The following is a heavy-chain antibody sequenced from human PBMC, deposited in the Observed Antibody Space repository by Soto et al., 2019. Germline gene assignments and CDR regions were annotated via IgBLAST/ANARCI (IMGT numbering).Heavy chain of an antibody. CDR3: AKGALVSSGRFAAYYYGMDV. J-gene: IGHJ6*02. Sequence: GGSMRLSSAFSGFPITSYSMILIRQAPGKGLEWVSSISGSGGSSYYADSVKGRFTISRDNSKNTLYLLLNSLRTEDTAVYHCAKGALVSSGRFAAYYYGMDVWGQGTTVTVSS. V-gene: IGHV3-23*01. D-gene: IGHD6-19*01. CDR2: ISGSGGSS. CDR1: GFPITSYS.